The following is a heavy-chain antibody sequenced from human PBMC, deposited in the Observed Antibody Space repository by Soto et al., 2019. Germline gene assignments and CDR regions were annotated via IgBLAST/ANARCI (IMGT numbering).Heavy chain of an antibody. CDR1: GFTFSDFG. V-gene: IGHV3-23*01. CDR3: AKKLTTYAVDPADY. CDR2: ISASADAT. Sequence: PGGSLRLSCASSGFTFSDFGMSWVRQAPGKGLEWVAVISASADATYYAASVKGRFTLSRDNSRNILYLQMDSLTVADTAAYYCAKKLTTYAVDPADYWGQGTQVTVSS. D-gene: IGHD3-3*01. J-gene: IGHJ4*02.